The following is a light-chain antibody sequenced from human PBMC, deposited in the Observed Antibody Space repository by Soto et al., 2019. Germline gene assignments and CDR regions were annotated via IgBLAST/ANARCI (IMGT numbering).Light chain of an antibody. J-gene: IGLJ1*01. V-gene: IGLV2-14*01. CDR3: SSYTSSSTYV. CDR2: DVS. CDR1: SSDVGGYNY. Sequence: QSALTQPASVSGPPGQSITISCTGDSSDVGGYNYVSWYQQYPGKAPKVMIYDVSNRPSGVSNRFSGSKSGNTASLTISGLQAEDEADYYCSSYTSSSTYVFGTGTKLTVL.